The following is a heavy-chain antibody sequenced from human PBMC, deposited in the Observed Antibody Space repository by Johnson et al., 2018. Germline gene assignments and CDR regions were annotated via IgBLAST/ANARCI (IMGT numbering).Heavy chain of an antibody. CDR1: GFTFSSYS. CDR2: ISSSSSYI. J-gene: IGHJ6*03. D-gene: IGHD3-22*01. V-gene: IGHV3-21*01. CDR3: ARDYYDIWGDYYYMDV. Sequence: VQLVQSGGGLVKPGGSLRLSCAASGFTFSSYSMNWVRQAPGKGLEWVSSISSSSSYIYYADSVKGRFTISRDNAKNSLYLQMNSLRAEDTAVYYCARDYYDIWGDYYYMDVCGKGTTVTVSS.